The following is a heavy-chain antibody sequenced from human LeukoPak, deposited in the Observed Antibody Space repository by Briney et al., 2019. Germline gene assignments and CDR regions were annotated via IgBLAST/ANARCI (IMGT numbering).Heavy chain of an antibody. V-gene: IGHV1-8*01. CDR3: ARGPNYNLWGGSWTHYYMGV. Sequence: ASVKVSCKPSGDTFSSHDFNWVRQATGQGLEWMGWMNPKSGGTGYAQKLQGRFTMTRDTSIGTAYMQLSSLTSEDTAIYYCARGPNYNLWGGSWTHYYMGVWGEGTTVTVSS. D-gene: IGHD3-3*01. CDR1: GDTFSSHD. J-gene: IGHJ6*03. CDR2: MNPKSGGT.